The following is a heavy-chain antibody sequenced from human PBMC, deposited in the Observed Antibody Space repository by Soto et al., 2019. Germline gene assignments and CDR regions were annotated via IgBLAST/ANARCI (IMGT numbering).Heavy chain of an antibody. CDR3: AMEVVDWQYSDY. CDR2: LSVDGTKE. Sequence: QVQLVESGGGVVQPGTSLRISCVTSGFIFNNYSLYWVRQAPGRWLGWVAALSVDGTKENYADSVTARCSISRDKSKNSLYLDRNGLRVEATALYYGAMEVVDWQYSDYGGQETLVTVSS. D-gene: IGHD2-15*01. CDR1: GFIFNNYS. J-gene: IGHJ4*02. V-gene: IGHV3-30*04.